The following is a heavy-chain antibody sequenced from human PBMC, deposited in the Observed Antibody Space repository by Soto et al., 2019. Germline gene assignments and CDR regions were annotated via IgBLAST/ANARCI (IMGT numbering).Heavy chain of an antibody. J-gene: IGHJ3*02. Sequence: QVQLVESGGGVVQPGRSLRFSCAASGFTFSSYGMHWVRQAPGKGLEWVAVISYDGSNKYYADSVKGRFTISRDNSKNTLHMQMNSLRAEDTAVYYCARGDTICGASAFDTWGQGTMVTVSS. CDR2: ISYDGSNK. CDR3: ARGDTICGASAFDT. D-gene: IGHD3-3*01. V-gene: IGHV3-30*03. CDR1: GFTFSSYG.